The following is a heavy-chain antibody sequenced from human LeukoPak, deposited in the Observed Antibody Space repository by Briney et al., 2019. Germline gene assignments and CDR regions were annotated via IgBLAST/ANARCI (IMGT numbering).Heavy chain of an antibody. J-gene: IGHJ1*01. D-gene: IGHD2-2*01. CDR3: ASWVVEDDLRYFQH. CDR2: ISYDGSNK. Sequence: PGGSLRLSCAASGFTVSSNYMSWVRQAPGKGLEWVAVISYDGSNKYYADSVKGRFTISRDNAKNTLYLQMNSLRVEDTAVYYCASWVVEDDLRYFQHWGQGTLLTVSS. CDR1: GFTVSSNY. V-gene: IGHV3-30-3*01.